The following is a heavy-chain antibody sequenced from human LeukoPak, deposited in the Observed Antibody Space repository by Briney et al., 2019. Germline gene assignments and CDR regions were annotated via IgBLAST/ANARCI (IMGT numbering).Heavy chain of an antibody. Sequence: SETLSLTCTVSGGSISSGGYYWSWIRQPPGKGLEWIGYIYHSGSTYYNPSLKSRVTISVDRSKNQFSLKLSSVTAADTAVYYCARDLVASLCSSTSCYRGYAFDIWGQGTMVTVSS. CDR1: GGSISSGGYY. J-gene: IGHJ3*02. V-gene: IGHV4-30-2*01. D-gene: IGHD2-2*02. CDR3: ARDLVASLCSSTSCYRGYAFDI. CDR2: IYHSGST.